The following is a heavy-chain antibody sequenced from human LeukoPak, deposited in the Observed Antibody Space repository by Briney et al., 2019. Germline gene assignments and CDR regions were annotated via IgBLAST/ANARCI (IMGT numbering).Heavy chain of an antibody. Sequence: PGGSLRRYCAASGFTFSSYAMSWVRQAPGKGLEWVSAISGSGGSTYYADSVKGRFTISRDNSKNTLYLQMNSLRAEDTAVYYCADSGWLYYFDYWGQGTLVTVSS. CDR1: GFTFSSYA. V-gene: IGHV3-23*01. D-gene: IGHD6-19*01. J-gene: IGHJ4*02. CDR2: ISGSGGST. CDR3: ADSGWLYYFDY.